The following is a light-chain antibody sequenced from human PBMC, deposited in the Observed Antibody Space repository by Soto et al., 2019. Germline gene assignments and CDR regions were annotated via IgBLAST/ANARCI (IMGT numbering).Light chain of an antibody. V-gene: IGLV2-14*01. CDR3: SSYTSSSTYV. Sequence: QSVLTQPASVSGSPGQSITISCTGTGSDVGGYDYVSWYQHHPGKAPKVMIYKVTNRPSGVSNLFSGSKSGNTDSLTISGLVAEDEADYYCSSYTSSSTYVFGTGTKVTVL. CDR1: GSDVGGYDY. CDR2: KVT. J-gene: IGLJ1*01.